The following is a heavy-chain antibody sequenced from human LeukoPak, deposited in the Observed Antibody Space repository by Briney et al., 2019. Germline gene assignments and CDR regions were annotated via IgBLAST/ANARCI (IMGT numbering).Heavy chain of an antibody. D-gene: IGHD3-22*01. V-gene: IGHV3-74*01. CDR3: ASGPSSGYHYTLGS. CDR1: GFTFNNYW. Sequence: GGSLRLSCAASGFTFNNYWMHWVRQAPGKGLVWVSRINSDGSSTTYADSVKGRFTNSRDNAKNTLYLQMNSLRAEDTAVYYCASGPSSGYHYTLGSWGQGTLVTVSS. J-gene: IGHJ5*02. CDR2: INSDGSST.